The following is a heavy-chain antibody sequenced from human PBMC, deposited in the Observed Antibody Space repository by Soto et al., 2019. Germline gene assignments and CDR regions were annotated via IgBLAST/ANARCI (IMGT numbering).Heavy chain of an antibody. CDR2: ISTLFNVA. CDR1: GGTFSNFA. D-gene: IGHD4-4*01. J-gene: IGHJ3*02. V-gene: IGHV1-69*01. Sequence: QVQLVQSGPEVKKPGSSVKVSCEASGGTFSNFAVNWVRQAPGQGLEWVGGISTLFNVAKYAQKVEGRVTSVANEYTTTACMDLSSLRIDASAAYSCSSSARDVLGYDYKDTEGLDIWGQGTMVTVSS. CDR3: SSSARDVLGYDYKDTEGLDI.